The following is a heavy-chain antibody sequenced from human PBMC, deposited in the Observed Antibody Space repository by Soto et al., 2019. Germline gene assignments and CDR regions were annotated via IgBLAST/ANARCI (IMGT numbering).Heavy chain of an antibody. J-gene: IGHJ4*02. D-gene: IGHD4-17*01. Sequence: EVQLVESGGGLVKPGGSLRLSCAASGFTFSNAWMNWVRQAPGKGLEWVGRIKSKTDGGTTDYAAPVKGRFTISRDDSKTTLYLQINSLKTEDTAVYYCTTDPTVVTHFDYWGQGTLVTVSS. CDR1: GFTFSNAW. CDR3: TTDPTVVTHFDY. V-gene: IGHV3-15*07. CDR2: IKSKTDGGTT.